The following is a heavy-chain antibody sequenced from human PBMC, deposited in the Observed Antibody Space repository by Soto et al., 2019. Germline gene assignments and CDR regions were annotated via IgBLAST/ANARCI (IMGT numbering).Heavy chain of an antibody. CDR1: GGSISSGGYY. Sequence: VQLEESGPGLVKPSQTLSLTCTVSGGSISSGGYYCSWIRQHPGKGLEWIGYIYYSGSTYYNPSLKSRVTISVDTSKNQFSLKLSSVTAADTAVYYCARVRGYSGYDTYYYFDYWGQGTLVTVSS. CDR2: IYYSGST. V-gene: IGHV4-31*03. CDR3: ARVRGYSGYDTYYYFDY. D-gene: IGHD5-12*01. J-gene: IGHJ4*02.